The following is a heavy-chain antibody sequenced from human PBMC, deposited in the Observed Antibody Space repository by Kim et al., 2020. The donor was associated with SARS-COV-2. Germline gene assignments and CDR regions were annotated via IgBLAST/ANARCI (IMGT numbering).Heavy chain of an antibody. Sequence: ASVKVSCKASGYTFTSYAMNWVRQAPGQGLEWMGWINTNTGNPTYAQGFTGRFVFSLDTSVSTAYLQISSLKAEDTAVYYCARDGAPYYYDSSGYYSYYYYYGMDVWGQGTTVTVSS. CDR1: GYTFTSYA. J-gene: IGHJ6*02. D-gene: IGHD3-22*01. CDR3: ARDGAPYYYDSSGYYSYYYYYGMDV. V-gene: IGHV7-4-1*02. CDR2: INTNTGNP.